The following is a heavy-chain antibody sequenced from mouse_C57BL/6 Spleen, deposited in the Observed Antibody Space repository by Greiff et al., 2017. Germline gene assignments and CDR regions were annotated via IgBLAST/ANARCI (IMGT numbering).Heavy chain of an antibody. CDR3: AKDTVCAY. CDR1: GFTFSDYY. CDR2: INYDGSSN. D-gene: IGHD1-1*01. J-gene: IGHJ3*01. V-gene: IGHV5-16*01. Sequence: EVNVVESEGGLVQPGSSMKLSCTASGFTFSDYYMAWVRQVPEKGLEWVAKINYDGSSNNYLDSLKSRFIISRDNAKNILYLQMSSLKSEDTATYYCAKDTVCAYWGQGTLVTVSA.